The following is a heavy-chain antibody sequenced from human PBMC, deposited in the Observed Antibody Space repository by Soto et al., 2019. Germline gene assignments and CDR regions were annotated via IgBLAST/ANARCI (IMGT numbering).Heavy chain of an antibody. CDR2: IKQDGSER. CDR1: GFTFSTYW. J-gene: IGHJ5*01. V-gene: IGHV3-7*01. CDR3: ARDSAHRDNWFAP. Sequence: EVQLVESGGGLVQPGGSLSLSCAASGFTFSTYWMSWVRQAPGKGLEWVATIKQDGSERYYVDSVKGRFTISRDNAKNSLYLQMNRLRAEDTAVYYCARDSAHRDNWFAPGGQGPLVTVSS.